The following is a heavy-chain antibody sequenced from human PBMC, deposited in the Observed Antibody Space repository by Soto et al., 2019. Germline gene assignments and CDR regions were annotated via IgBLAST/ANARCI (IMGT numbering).Heavy chain of an antibody. J-gene: IGHJ6*02. D-gene: IGHD3-9*01. CDR2: IYYSGST. V-gene: IGHV4-39*01. CDR1: GGSISSSSYY. Sequence: PSETLSLTCTVSGGSISSSSYYWGWIRQPPGKGLEWIGSIYYSGSTYYNPSLKSRVTISVDTSKNQFSLKLSSVTAADTAVYYCARQSYYDILTGYPPPPYYYYGMDVWGQGTTVTVSS. CDR3: ARQSYYDILTGYPPPPYYYYGMDV.